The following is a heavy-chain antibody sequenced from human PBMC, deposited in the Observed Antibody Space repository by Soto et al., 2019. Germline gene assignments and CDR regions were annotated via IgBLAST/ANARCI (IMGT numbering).Heavy chain of an antibody. CDR1: GYTFTSYD. CDR3: ASDAQFPLSGTTFDY. V-gene: IGHV1-46*01. CDR2: INPGGGST. Sequence: ASVKVSCKASGYTFTSYDIHWVRQAPGQGLEWVGMINPGGGSTTYAQKFQGRATMTRDTSTTTVNMELSSLRSEDTATYYCASDAQFPLSGTTFDYWGQGTLVTVSS. D-gene: IGHD1-7*01. J-gene: IGHJ4*02.